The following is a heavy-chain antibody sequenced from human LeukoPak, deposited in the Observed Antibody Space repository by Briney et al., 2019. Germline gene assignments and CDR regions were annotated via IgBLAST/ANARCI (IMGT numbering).Heavy chain of an antibody. V-gene: IGHV3-11*05. CDR2: ISSSSYT. J-gene: IGHJ4*02. CDR3: AKGATVSATGTIDY. CDR1: GFTFSGYY. Sequence: SGGTLRLSCAASGFTFSGYYMSWIRQAPGKGLEWVSYISSSSYTNYADSVRGRFTISRDNAKNSLFLQMNSLRAEDTAVYYCAKGATVSATGTIDYWGQGTLVTVSS. D-gene: IGHD6-13*01.